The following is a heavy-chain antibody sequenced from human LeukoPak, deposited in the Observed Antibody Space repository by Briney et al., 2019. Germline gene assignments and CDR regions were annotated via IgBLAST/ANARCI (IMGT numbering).Heavy chain of an antibody. CDR3: ANSIGYPGYFDY. CDR1: GFTFDDYG. D-gene: IGHD6-13*01. V-gene: IGHV3-53*01. Sequence: GGSLRLSCAASGFTFDDYGMCWVRQAPGKGLEWVSVIYSGGSTYYADSVKGRFTISRDNSKNTLYLQMNSLRAEDTAVYYCANSIGYPGYFDYWGQGTLVTVSS. CDR2: IYSGGST. J-gene: IGHJ4*02.